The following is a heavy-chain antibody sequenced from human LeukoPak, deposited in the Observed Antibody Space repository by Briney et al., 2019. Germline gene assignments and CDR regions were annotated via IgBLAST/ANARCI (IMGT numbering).Heavy chain of an antibody. CDR2: IFYSGST. J-gene: IGHJ4*02. D-gene: IGHD2-2*01. V-gene: IGHV4-30-4*01. Sequence: SETLSLTCTVSGGSISSGDYYWNWIRQSPGKGLEWIGYIFYSGSTYYNPSLKSRVTISVDTSKNQFSLNLTSVTAADTAVYYCATEYCDSTSCHPTNYWGQGILVTVSS. CDR3: ATEYCDSTSCHPTNY. CDR1: GGSISSGDYY.